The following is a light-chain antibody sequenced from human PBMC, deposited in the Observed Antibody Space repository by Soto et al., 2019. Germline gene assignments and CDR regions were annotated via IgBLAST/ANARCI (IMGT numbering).Light chain of an antibody. V-gene: IGLV2-14*01. CDR1: SSDVGAYNS. CDR2: EVS. J-gene: IGLJ1*01. Sequence: QSALTQPASVSGSPGQSITISCTGTSSDVGAYNSVSWYQHHPGKAPKLIIYEVSNRPSGLSNRFSGSKAGYTSSLTISGLQTEDEADYYCSSFTSSITYVFGSGTKLTV. CDR3: SSFTSSITYV.